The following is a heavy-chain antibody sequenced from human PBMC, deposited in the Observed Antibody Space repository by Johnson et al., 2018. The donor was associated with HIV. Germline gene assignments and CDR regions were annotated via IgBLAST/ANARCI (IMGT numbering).Heavy chain of an antibody. CDR3: ARDLVVGDHSTPLTHAFDI. Sequence: QMQLVESGGGLVQPGGSLRLSCAASGFMFSNYWMNWVRQAPGKGLEWVAVISFDGTNTYYGDSVKGRFTISRDNSNNTLYLQMNSLRTEDTAVYYCARDLVVGDHSTPLTHAFDIWGQGTMVIVSS. V-gene: IGHV3-30-3*01. J-gene: IGHJ3*02. CDR2: ISFDGTNT. CDR1: GFMFSNYW. D-gene: IGHD1-26*01.